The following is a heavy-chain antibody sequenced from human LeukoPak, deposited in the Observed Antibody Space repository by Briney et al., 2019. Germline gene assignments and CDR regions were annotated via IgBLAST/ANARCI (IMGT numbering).Heavy chain of an antibody. Sequence: ASVKVSCKASGYTFTDYYIHWVRQAPGQGLEWMGWINPNSGGTNYAQKFQGRVTMTRDTSISTAYMELSRLRSDDTAVYYCARGGGYSYGHIYYYYYMDVWGKGTTVTVSS. J-gene: IGHJ6*03. D-gene: IGHD5-18*01. CDR3: ARGGGYSYGHIYYYYYMDV. CDR2: INPNSGGT. CDR1: GYTFTDYY. V-gene: IGHV1-2*02.